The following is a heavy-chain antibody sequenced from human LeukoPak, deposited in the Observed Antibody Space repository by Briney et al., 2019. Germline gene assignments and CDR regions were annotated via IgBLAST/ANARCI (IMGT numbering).Heavy chain of an antibody. CDR2: IKSKTDGGTT. CDR1: GFTFSDAW. V-gene: IGHV3-15*01. J-gene: IGHJ4*02. D-gene: IGHD3-9*01. CDR3: TSRSLRYFDWSSPDY. Sequence: GGSLRLSCAASGFTFSDAWMSWVRQAPGKGLEWVGRIKSKTDGGTTDYAAPVKGRFTISRDDSKNTLYLQMNSLKTEDTAVYYCTSRSLRYFDWSSPDYWGQGTLVTFSS.